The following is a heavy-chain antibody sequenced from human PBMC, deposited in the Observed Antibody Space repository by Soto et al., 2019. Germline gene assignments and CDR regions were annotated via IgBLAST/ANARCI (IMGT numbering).Heavy chain of an antibody. CDR1: GGSINSGDYY. J-gene: IGHJ5*02. CDR3: ARDRRWLPRGPNYWLDL. V-gene: IGHV4-30-4*01. Sequence: PSETLSLTCTVSGGSINSGDYYWTWVRQPPGQGLEWIGYIYYDGNSQHNPSLKSRVTMSIDTSKNQFSLNLSSVTAADTAVYYCARDRRWLPRGPNYWLDLWGQGTQVTVSS. CDR2: IYYDGNS. D-gene: IGHD5-12*01.